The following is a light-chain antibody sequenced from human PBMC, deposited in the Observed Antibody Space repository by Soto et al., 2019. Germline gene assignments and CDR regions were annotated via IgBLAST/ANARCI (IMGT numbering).Light chain of an antibody. CDR3: SSYTCGSTRVV. CDR2: DVT. Sequence: QSVLTQPASVSGSPGQSITISCTGTSSDVGGYNYVSWYQQHPGKAPKVMIYDVTKRPSGISNRFSGSKSGNTAALTISGLQVEDEADYYCSSYTCGSTRVVFGGGTKLTVL. CDR1: SSDVGGYNY. J-gene: IGLJ2*01. V-gene: IGLV2-14*03.